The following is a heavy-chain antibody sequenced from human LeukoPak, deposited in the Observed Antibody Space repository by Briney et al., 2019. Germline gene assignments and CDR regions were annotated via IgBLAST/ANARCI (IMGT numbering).Heavy chain of an antibody. J-gene: IGHJ5*02. CDR3: ARDIAYCGGDCYVQFDP. D-gene: IGHD2-21*02. CDR1: GGSISRGSYY. Sequence: SQTLSLTCTVSGGSISRGSYYWSRIRQPAGKGLEWIGRIYTSGSTNYNPSLKSRVTISVDTSKNQFSLKLSSVTAADTAVYYCARDIAYCGGDCYVQFDPWGQGTLATVSS. V-gene: IGHV4-61*02. CDR2: IYTSGST.